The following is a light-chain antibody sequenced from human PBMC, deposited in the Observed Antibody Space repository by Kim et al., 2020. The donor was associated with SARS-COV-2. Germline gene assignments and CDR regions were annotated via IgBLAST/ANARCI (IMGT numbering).Light chain of an antibody. V-gene: IGKV3-20*01. Sequence: LSPGQRATLSCRASQSVSSTYVAWYQQKPGQAPRLLIYGASNRATGIPDRFSGSGSGTDFTLTISRLEPEDFVVYYCQQYGSAPRTFGQGTKLEI. CDR1: QSVSSTY. J-gene: IGKJ2*01. CDR2: GAS. CDR3: QQYGSAPRT.